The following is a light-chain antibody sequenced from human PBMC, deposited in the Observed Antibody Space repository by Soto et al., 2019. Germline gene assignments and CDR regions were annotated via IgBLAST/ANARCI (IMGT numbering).Light chain of an antibody. V-gene: IGKV3-20*01. CDR3: QQSGSSPLT. CDR1: QSVGNNY. J-gene: IGKJ4*01. CDR2: DAS. Sequence: ELVLTQSPGTLSLSPGERATLSCRASQSVGNNYLAWYQQKPGQPPRFLMYDASTRATGIPDRFSGSGSGTDFTLTITRLEPEDFAVYYCQQSGSSPLTFGGGKRWISN.